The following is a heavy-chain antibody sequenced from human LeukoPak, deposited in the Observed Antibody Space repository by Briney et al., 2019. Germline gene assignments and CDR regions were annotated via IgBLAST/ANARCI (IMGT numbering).Heavy chain of an antibody. D-gene: IGHD3-9*01. CDR2: IYYSGST. CDR1: GGSISSGGYY. J-gene: IGHJ5*02. CDR3: ASRSSVRYFDWFFNWFDP. Sequence: PSQTLSLTCTVSGGSISSGGYYWSWIRQHPGKGLEWIGYIYYSGSTYYNPSLKSRVTISVDTSKNQFSLKLSSVTAADTAVYYCASRSSVRYFDWFFNWFDPWGQGTLVTVSS. V-gene: IGHV4-31*03.